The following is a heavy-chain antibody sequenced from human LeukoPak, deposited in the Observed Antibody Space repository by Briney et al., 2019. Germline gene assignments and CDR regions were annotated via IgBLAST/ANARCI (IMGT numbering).Heavy chain of an antibody. J-gene: IGHJ5*02. CDR3: AKGAAVGKVDWFDP. CDR1: GFTFSNFA. D-gene: IGHD6-13*01. CDR2: ITGYGAT. V-gene: IGHV3-23*01. Sequence: SGGPLRLSCAASGFTFSNFAIMWVRQAPGTGLQWVSTITGYGATFYADSVRGRFTIFRDTSMNTLFLQMNSLGAEDTAVYYCAKGAAVGKVDWFDPWGQGTPVSVSS.